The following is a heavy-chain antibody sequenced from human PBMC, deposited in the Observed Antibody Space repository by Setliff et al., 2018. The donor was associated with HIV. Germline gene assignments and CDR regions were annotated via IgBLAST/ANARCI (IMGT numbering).Heavy chain of an antibody. CDR1: GFIFSSVD. J-gene: IGHJ6*03. CDR2: ISPYSDMR. D-gene: IGHD3-9*01. V-gene: IGHV3-9*01. CDR3: AKGGTMTGRDHYYMDV. Sequence: GGSLRLSCKGSGFIFSSVDMRWVRQAPGKGLEWVSSISPYSDMRDYMDSVKGRFIISRDNAMNSLYLEMNSLTIGAAAFYYCAKGGTMTGRDHYYMDVWGKGTTVTVSS.